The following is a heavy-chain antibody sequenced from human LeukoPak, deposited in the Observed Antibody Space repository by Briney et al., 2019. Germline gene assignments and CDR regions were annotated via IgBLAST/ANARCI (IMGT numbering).Heavy chain of an antibody. D-gene: IGHD3-10*01. CDR2: ISYDGSNK. J-gene: IGHJ4*02. CDR3: AKGVNYYGSGSYYNFDY. CDR1: GFTFSSYG. V-gene: IGHV3-30*18. Sequence: GRSLRLSCAASGFTFSSYGMHWVRQAPGKGLEWVAVISYDGSNKYYADSVKGRFTISRDNSKNTLYLQMNSLRAEDTAAYYCAKGVNYYGSGSYYNFDYWGQGTLVTVSS.